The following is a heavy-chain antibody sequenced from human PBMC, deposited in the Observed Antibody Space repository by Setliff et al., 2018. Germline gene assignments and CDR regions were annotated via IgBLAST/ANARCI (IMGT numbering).Heavy chain of an antibody. CDR1: GYSFTSYW. CDR3: ARQARGYYYDSSGYYRASPGYYYMDV. Sequence: PGESLKISCKGSGYSFTSYWIGWVRQMPGKGLEWMGIIYPGDSDTRYSPSCQGQVTISADKSISTAYLQWSSLKASDTAMYYCARQARGYYYDSSGYYRASPGYYYMDVWGKGTTVTVSS. CDR2: IYPGDSDT. J-gene: IGHJ6*03. V-gene: IGHV5-51*01. D-gene: IGHD3-22*01.